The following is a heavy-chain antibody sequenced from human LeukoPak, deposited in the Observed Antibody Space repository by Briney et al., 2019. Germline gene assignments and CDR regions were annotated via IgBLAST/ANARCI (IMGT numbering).Heavy chain of an antibody. V-gene: IGHV3-23*01. CDR1: GFTFSSYG. J-gene: IGHJ4*02. CDR2: ISGSGGST. CDR3: AKRHPQPEYYFDY. D-gene: IGHD1-14*01. Sequence: PGGSLRLSCAASGFTFSSYGMSWVRQAPGKGLEWVSAISGSGGSTCYADSVKGRFTISRDNSKNTLYLQMNSLRAEDTAVYYCAKRHPQPEYYFDYWGQGTLVTVSS.